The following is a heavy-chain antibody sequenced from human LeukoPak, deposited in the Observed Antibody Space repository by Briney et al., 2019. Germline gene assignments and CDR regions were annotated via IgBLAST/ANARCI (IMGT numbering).Heavy chain of an antibody. D-gene: IGHD3-16*01. CDR2: IYYSGST. V-gene: IGHV4-30-4*01. CDR1: GGSISSGDYY. J-gene: IGHJ3*02. CDR3: ARGARGDDAFDI. Sequence: SQTLPLTCTVSGGSISSGDYYWSWIRQPPGKGLEWIGYIYYSGSTYYNPSLKSRVTISVDTSKNQFSLKLSSVTAADTAVYYCARGARGDDAFDIWGQGTMVTVSS.